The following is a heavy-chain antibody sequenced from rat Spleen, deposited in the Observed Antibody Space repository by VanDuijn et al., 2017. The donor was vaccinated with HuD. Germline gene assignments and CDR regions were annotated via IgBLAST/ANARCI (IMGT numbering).Heavy chain of an antibody. Sequence: EVQLVESGGGLVQPGRSMSLSCATSGFIFSNYYMVWVRQAPTKGLEWVASITTGGAITSYRDSVKGRFTISRDTAKSTLYLQIDSLRSEDTTTYYCARQATTVPSYFDYWGQGVMVTVSS. D-gene: IGHD1-1*01. CDR3: ARQATTVPSYFDY. CDR1: GFIFSNYY. CDR2: ITTGGAIT. V-gene: IGHV5-25*01. J-gene: IGHJ2*01.